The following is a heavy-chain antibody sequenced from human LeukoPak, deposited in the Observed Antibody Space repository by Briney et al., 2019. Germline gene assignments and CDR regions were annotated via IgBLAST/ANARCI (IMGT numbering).Heavy chain of an antibody. CDR3: AKDSLGYCSSTSCQYYMDV. V-gene: IGHV3-33*06. D-gene: IGHD2-2*01. CDR1: GFTFSSYG. CDR2: IWYDGNNK. Sequence: GRSLRLSCAASGFTFSSYGMHWVRQAPGKGLEWVAVIWYDGNNKYYADSVKGRFTISRDNSKNTLYLQMNSLRAEDTAVYYCAKDSLGYCSSTSCQYYMDVWGKGTTVTVSS. J-gene: IGHJ6*03.